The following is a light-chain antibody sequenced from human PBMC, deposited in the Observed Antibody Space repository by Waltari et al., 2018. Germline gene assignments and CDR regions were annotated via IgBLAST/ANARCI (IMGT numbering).Light chain of an antibody. CDR1: NIGSKN. J-gene: IGLJ3*02. CDR2: RES. CDR3: QVWDSSTPWV. Sequence: SYELTQPLSVSVALGQTARIPCGGNNIGSKNVHGYQQKPGQAPVLVIYRESNRPSGIPERFSGSNSGNTATLTISRAQAGDEADYYCQVWDSSTPWVFGGGTKLTVL. V-gene: IGLV3-9*01.